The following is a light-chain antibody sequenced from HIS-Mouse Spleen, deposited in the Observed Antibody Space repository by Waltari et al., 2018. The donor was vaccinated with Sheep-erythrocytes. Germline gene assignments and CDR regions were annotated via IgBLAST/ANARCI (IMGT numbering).Light chain of an antibody. CDR3: QQYYSTPPT. V-gene: IGKV4-1*01. Sequence: IVMTQSLDSLAVSLGERATINCKSSQSVLYSSNNKNYLAWYQQKPGQPPKLLIYWASTRESGVPDRFSGSGSGTDFTLTISSLQAEDVAVYYCQQYYSTPPTFGQGTKVEIK. J-gene: IGKJ1*01. CDR1: QSVLYSSNNKNY. CDR2: WAS.